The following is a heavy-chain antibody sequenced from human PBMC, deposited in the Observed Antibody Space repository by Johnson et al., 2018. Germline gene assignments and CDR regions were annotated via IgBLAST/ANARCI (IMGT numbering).Heavy chain of an antibody. V-gene: IGHV3-30*03. Sequence: QVQLVQSGGCVVQPGRSLRLSCAASGFSFTNYAIHWVRQAPGKGLEWVALISYDGRIKYYGESVRGLFTVSRDTSKNTVYLEMSRLRVEETAMYSCARVKELGALDIGGQGTMVTVSS. CDR3: ARVKELGALDI. J-gene: IGHJ3*02. D-gene: IGHD3-10*01. CDR2: ISYDGRIK. CDR1: GFSFTNYA.